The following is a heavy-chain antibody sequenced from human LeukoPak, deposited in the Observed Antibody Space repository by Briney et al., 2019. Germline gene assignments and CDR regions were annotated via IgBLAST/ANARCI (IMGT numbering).Heavy chain of an antibody. Sequence: PSETLSLTCIVSGDSIRSSGHSWVWIRQPPGKGLEWIGNIYYSGSTYYSPSLKSRVTISLDTSKNQFSLKLRSVTAADTAVYYCARHRAYGSGSYSPYCFDYWGQGTRVTVSS. J-gene: IGHJ4*02. V-gene: IGHV4-39*01. CDR3: ARHRAYGSGSYSPYCFDY. CDR1: GDSIRSSGHS. D-gene: IGHD3-10*01. CDR2: IYYSGST.